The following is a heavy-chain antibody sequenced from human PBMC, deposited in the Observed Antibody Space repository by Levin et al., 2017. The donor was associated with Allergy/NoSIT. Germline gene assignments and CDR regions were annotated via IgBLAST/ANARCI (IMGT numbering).Heavy chain of an antibody. D-gene: IGHD1-26*01. CDR2: ISGSGSTI. CDR1: GFTFSDYY. Sequence: GGSLRLSCAASGFTFSDYYMSWIRQAPGKGLEWISYISGSGSTIYYADSVKGRSTISRDNAQNSLYLQMNSLRTEDTAVYFCARYSGSYYGLDYWGQGTLVTVSS. V-gene: IGHV3-11*01. J-gene: IGHJ4*02. CDR3: ARYSGSYYGLDY.